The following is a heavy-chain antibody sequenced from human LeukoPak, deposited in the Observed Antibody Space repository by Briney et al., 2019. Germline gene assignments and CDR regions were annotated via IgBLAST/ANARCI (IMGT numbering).Heavy chain of an antibody. CDR2: ISGSDDGT. Sequence: GGSLRLSCAASGFTFSSYSMNWVRQAPGKGLEWVSAISGSDDGTYYADSVKGRFTISRDNSRKTLYLQMNTLRAEDTAVYFCAKSPVSSCRGSFCYPFDYWGQGNLVTVSS. J-gene: IGHJ4*02. V-gene: IGHV3-23*01. CDR1: GFTFSSYS. CDR3: AKSPVSSCRGSFCYPFDY. D-gene: IGHD2-15*01.